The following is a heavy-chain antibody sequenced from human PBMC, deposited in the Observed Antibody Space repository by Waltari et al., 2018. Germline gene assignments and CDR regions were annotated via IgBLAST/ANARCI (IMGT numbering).Heavy chain of an antibody. CDR1: GGSISSGDYY. Sequence: QVQLQESGPGLVKPSQTLSLTCTVSGGSISSGDYYWSWIRQPPGKGLEWIGYIYYSGSTYSNPSPKSRVTISVDTSKNQFSLKLSSVTAADTAVYYCARGCGSSGYYRAVDYWGQGTLVTVSS. V-gene: IGHV4-30-4*08. J-gene: IGHJ4*02. D-gene: IGHD3-22*01. CDR3: ARGCGSSGYYRAVDY. CDR2: IYYSGST.